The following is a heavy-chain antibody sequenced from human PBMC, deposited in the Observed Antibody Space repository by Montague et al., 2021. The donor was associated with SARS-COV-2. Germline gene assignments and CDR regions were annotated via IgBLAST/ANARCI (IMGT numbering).Heavy chain of an antibody. Sequence: SLRLSCAASGFTFSSYEMNWVRQAPGKGLEWVSYISSSGSTIYYADSXXGRFTISRDNAKNSLYLQMNSLRAEDTAIYYCASDSGIEIPDYYYSMDVWGQETTVTVSS. J-gene: IGHJ6*02. V-gene: IGHV3-48*03. D-gene: IGHD5-24*01. CDR1: GFTFSSYE. CDR3: ASDSGIEIPDYYYSMDV. CDR2: ISSSGSTI.